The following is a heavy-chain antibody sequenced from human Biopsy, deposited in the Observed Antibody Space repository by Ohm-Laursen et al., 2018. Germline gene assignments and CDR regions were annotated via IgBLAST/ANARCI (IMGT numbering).Heavy chain of an antibody. V-gene: IGHV4-59*11. CDR2: ISHTGYT. CDR3: ARGSNEYGGLYFPH. J-gene: IGHJ3*01. D-gene: IGHD4-23*01. CDR1: GGSFTGHY. Sequence: SDTLSLTCSVSGGSFTGHYWTWIRQPPGKGLEWIGHISHTGYTSYKSSLKSRVTISLDTSRKHFSLRLTSLAAADTAVYYCARGSNEYGGLYFPHWGPGTMVTVSP.